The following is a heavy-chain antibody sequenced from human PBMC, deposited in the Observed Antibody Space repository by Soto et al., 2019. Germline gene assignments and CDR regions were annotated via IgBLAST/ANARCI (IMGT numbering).Heavy chain of an antibody. CDR1: GGSFKSGSYS. CDR3: ARDFAYFDS. CDR2: VHHTGRT. D-gene: IGHD3-3*01. J-gene: IGHJ4*02. V-gene: IGHV4-61*01. Sequence: SETLSLTCTVSGGSFKSGSYSWSWIRQPPGKGLEWIGYVHHTGRTSYNPSLKSRVSISMDTSKNQFSLNLDTVTAADTAVYFCARDFAYFDSWGQGTLVTVSS.